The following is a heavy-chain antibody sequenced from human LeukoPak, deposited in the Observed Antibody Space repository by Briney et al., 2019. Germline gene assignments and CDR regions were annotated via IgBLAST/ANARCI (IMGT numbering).Heavy chain of an antibody. D-gene: IGHD6-19*01. CDR3: ARASRWLAFDN. Sequence: RLSCAASGFTFSXXSMNWVRQAXGKGLEWVSVIYNGDNTYYSDSVQGRFTISKDNSKNTLYLQMNSLRPEDTAVYFCARASRWLAFDNWGQGTLVTVSS. CDR2: IYNGDNT. CDR1: GFTFSXXS. V-gene: IGHV3-66*01. J-gene: IGHJ4*02.